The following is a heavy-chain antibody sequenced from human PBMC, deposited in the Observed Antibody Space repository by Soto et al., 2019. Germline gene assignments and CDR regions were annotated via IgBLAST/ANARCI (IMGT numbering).Heavy chain of an antibody. CDR2: IYYSGST. CDR1: GGSISSYY. D-gene: IGHD1-26*01. CDR3: ASTSGSYYGYYYYGMDV. Sequence: SETLSLTCTVSGGSISSYYWSWIRQPPGKGLEWIGYIYYSGSTNYNPSLKSRVTISVDTPKNQFSLKLSSVTAADTAVYYCASTSGSYYGYYYYGMDVWGQGTTVTVSS. V-gene: IGHV4-59*01. J-gene: IGHJ6*02.